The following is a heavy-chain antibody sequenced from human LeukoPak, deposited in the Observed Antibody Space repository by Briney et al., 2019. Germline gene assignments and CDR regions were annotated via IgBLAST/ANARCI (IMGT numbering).Heavy chain of an antibody. V-gene: IGHV4-31*03. CDR2: IYYSGST. CDR3: ARDREWLQFRGMDV. J-gene: IGHJ6*02. Sequence: PSQTLSLTCTVSGGSISSCDYYWTWIRQHPGKGLEWIGYIYYSGSTYYNPSLKSRVSISVDMSKNRFSLELRSVTAADTAVYYCARDREWLQFRGMDVWGQGTTVTVSS. CDR1: GGSISSCDYY. D-gene: IGHD3-3*01.